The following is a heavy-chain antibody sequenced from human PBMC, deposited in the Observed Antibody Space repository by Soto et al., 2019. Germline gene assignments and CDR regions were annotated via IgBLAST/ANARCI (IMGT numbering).Heavy chain of an antibody. CDR3: AKDGLITMVRGVTEEHHP. Sequence: GGSLRLSCAASGFTFSSYAMSWVRQAPGKGLEWVSAISGSGGSTYYADSVKGRFTISRDNSKNTLYLQMNSLRAEDTAVYYCAKDGLITMVRGVTEEHHPWGQGTLVTVSS. D-gene: IGHD3-10*01. CDR2: ISGSGGST. J-gene: IGHJ5*02. V-gene: IGHV3-23*01. CDR1: GFTFSSYA.